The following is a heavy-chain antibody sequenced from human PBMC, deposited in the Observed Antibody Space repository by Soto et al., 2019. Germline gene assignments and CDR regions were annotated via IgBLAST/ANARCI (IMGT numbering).Heavy chain of an antibody. CDR1: GFTFSSFA. V-gene: IGHV3-23*01. CDR3: VRENYYYGMDV. CDR2: ISSSGGTT. J-gene: IGHJ6*02. Sequence: GGSLRLSCAVSGFTFSSFAMGWVRQAPGKGLEWVSVISSSGGTTYYADSVKGRFTISRDNSKNTLFLQMNSLRVEDTAMYYCVRENYYYGMDVWGQGTVVTVSS.